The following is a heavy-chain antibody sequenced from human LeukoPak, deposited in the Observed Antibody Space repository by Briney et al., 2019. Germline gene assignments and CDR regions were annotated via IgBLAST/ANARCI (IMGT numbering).Heavy chain of an antibody. J-gene: IGHJ4*02. V-gene: IGHV3-20*04. Sequence: GGSLRLSCAASGFTFDDYGMSWVRQAPGKGLEWVSGINWNGGSTGYADSVKGRFTISRDNAKNSLYLQMNSLRAEDTALYYCARDRDDYVWGRNYYFDYWGQGTLVIVSS. D-gene: IGHD3-16*01. CDR1: GFTFDDYG. CDR3: ARDRDDYVWGRNYYFDY. CDR2: INWNGGST.